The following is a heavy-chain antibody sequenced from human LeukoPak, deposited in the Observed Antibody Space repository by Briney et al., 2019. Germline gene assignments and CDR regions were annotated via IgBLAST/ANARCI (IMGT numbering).Heavy chain of an antibody. CDR2: INESGGTT. CDR1: GFTVSSNY. Sequence: GGSLRLSCAASGFTVSSNYMSWVRQAPGKGLEWVSSINESGGTTYYADSVKGRFTISRDSSKNTLYLQMNSLRAEDTAVYYCAKGVGATPFDYWGQGTLVTVSS. CDR3: AKGVGATPFDY. D-gene: IGHD1-26*01. V-gene: IGHV3-23*01. J-gene: IGHJ4*02.